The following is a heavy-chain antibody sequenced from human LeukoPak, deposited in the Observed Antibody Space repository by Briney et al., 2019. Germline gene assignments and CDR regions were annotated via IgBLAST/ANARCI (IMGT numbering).Heavy chain of an antibody. CDR2: IYSGGST. CDR3: ARVEMATVYDY. V-gene: IGHV3-66*01. J-gene: IGHJ4*02. CDR1: GFTVSSNY. Sequence: GGSLRLSCAASGFTVSSNYMSWVRQAPGKGLEWVSVIYSGGSTYYADSVKGRFTISRDNSKSTLYLQMNSLRAEDTAVYYCARVEMATVYDYWGQGTLVTVSS. D-gene: IGHD5-24*01.